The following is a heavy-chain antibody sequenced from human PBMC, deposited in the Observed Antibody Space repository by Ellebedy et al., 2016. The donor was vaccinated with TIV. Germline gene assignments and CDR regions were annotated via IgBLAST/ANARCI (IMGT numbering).Heavy chain of an antibody. CDR1: GYTFTSYG. D-gene: IGHD3-22*01. CDR2: ISAYNGNT. V-gene: IGHV1-18*01. CDR3: ARDPYYYDSRGYWDY. J-gene: IGHJ4*02. Sequence: AASVKVSCKASGYTFTSYGISWARQAPGQGLEWMGWISAYNGNTNYAQKLQGRVTMTTDTSTSTADMELRSLRSDDTAVYYCARDPYYYDSRGYWDYWGQGTLVTVSS.